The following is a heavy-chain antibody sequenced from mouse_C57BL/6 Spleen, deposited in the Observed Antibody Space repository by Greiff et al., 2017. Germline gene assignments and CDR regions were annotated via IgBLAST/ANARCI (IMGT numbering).Heavy chain of an antibody. Sequence: EVMLVESGEGLVKPGGSLKLSCAASGFTFSSYAMSWVRQTPEKRLEWVAYISSGGDYIYYADTVKGRFTISRDNARNTLYLQMSSLKSEDTAMYYCKRIYYDYDAMDYWGQGTSVTVSS. CDR2: ISSGGDYI. CDR3: KRIYYDYDAMDY. J-gene: IGHJ4*01. CDR1: GFTFSSYA. D-gene: IGHD2-1*01. V-gene: IGHV5-9-1*02.